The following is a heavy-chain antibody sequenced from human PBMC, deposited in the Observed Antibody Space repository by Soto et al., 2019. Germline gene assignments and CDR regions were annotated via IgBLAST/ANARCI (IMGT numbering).Heavy chain of an antibody. CDR1: GFTFSSYA. CDR3: ARRGYSYGAFDY. D-gene: IGHD5-18*01. V-gene: IGHV3-23*01. CDR2: ISGSGGST. Sequence: EVQLLESGGGLVQPGGSLRLSCAASGFTFSSYAMSWVRQAPGKGLEWVSAISGSGGSTYYADSVKGRFTISRDNSKNTLYLQMNSLRAEDTAVYYCARRGYSYGAFDYWGQGALVTVSS. J-gene: IGHJ4*02.